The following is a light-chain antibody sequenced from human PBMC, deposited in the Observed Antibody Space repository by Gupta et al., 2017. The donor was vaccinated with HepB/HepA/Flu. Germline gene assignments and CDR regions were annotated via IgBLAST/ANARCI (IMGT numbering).Light chain of an antibody. CDR1: QGVSSSF. CDR2: GSS. V-gene: IGKV3-20*01. Sequence: EIVLTQSPGTLSVSPGERAILSCRASQGVSSSFLGWYQGKPGQAPRLLIYGSSKRATGIPDRFSGSGSGTEFTLTISRLEPEDFAVYYCQQEHSSPWTFGQGTKVEIK. J-gene: IGKJ1*01. CDR3: QQEHSSPWT.